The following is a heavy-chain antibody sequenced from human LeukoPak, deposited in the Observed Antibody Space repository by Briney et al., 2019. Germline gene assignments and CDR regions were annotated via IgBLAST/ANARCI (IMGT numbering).Heavy chain of an antibody. Sequence: PGGSLRLSCAASGFTFDDYAMHWVRQAPGRGLDWVSLISWDGGTTYYADSVKGRFTISRDNSKNSLYLQMNSLRAEDTALYYCAKDISAYYYDSSGRFGDYWGQGTLVTVSS. J-gene: IGHJ4*02. V-gene: IGHV3-43D*03. CDR1: GFTFDDYA. CDR2: ISWDGGTT. CDR3: AKDISAYYYDSSGRFGDY. D-gene: IGHD3-22*01.